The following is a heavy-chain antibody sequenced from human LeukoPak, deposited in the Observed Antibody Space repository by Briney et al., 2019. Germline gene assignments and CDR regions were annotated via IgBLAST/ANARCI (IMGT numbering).Heavy chain of an antibody. CDR2: ISTSSTI. Sequence: GGSLRLSCAASGFTFSTSSFNWVRQAPGKGLEWISYISTSSTINYADSVRGRLTISRDNAKSSLSLQMNSLRAEDTAVYYCARDGLLWFGELLYFDYWGQGTLVTVSS. J-gene: IGHJ4*02. CDR1: GFTFSTSS. V-gene: IGHV3-48*04. CDR3: ARDGLLWFGELLYFDY. D-gene: IGHD3-10*01.